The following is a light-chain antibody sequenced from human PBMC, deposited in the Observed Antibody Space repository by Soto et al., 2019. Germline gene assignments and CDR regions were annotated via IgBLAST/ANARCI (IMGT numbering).Light chain of an antibody. CDR1: QGLSSY. Sequence: AIRMTQSPSSLSASTGDRVTITCRASQGLSSYLAWYQQKPGKAPKLLIYAASTLQSGVPSRFSGSGSGTDFTLTISCLQSEDFATYYCQQYYSYPPTFGQGTKVDIK. CDR3: QQYYSYPPT. V-gene: IGKV1-8*01. CDR2: AAS. J-gene: IGKJ1*01.